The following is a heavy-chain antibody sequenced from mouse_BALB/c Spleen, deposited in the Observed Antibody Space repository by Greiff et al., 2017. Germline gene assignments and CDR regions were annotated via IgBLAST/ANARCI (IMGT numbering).Heavy chain of an antibody. Sequence: EVQVVESGGGLVKPGGSLKLSCAASGFTFSSYAMSWVRQTPEKRLEWVASISSGGSTYYPDSVKGRFTISRDNARNILYLQMSSLRSEDTAMYYCAFYGYAMDYWGQGTSVTVSS. V-gene: IGHV5-6-5*01. D-gene: IGHD1-1*01. CDR3: AFYGYAMDY. CDR2: ISSGGST. J-gene: IGHJ4*01. CDR1: GFTFSSYA.